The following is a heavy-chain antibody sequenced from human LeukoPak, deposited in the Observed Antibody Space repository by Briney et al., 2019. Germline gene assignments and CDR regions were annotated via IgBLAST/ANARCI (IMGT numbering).Heavy chain of an antibody. CDR3: ARSQRAGYNVYHFDY. Sequence: ASVTVSCKASGGTFSSYGVSWVRQAPGQGLEWMGGIIPIFRTATYAQKFRGRVTITADESMSTAYMELSSLRSEDTAVYYCARSQRAGYNVYHFDYWGQGTLVTVSS. V-gene: IGHV1-69*01. CDR1: GGTFSSYG. CDR2: IIPIFRTA. J-gene: IGHJ4*02. D-gene: IGHD5-24*01.